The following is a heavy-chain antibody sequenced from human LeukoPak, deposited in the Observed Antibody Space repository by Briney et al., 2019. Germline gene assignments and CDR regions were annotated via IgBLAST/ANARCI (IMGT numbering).Heavy chain of an antibody. Sequence: SETLSLTCAVSGGSISSSNWWSWVRQPPGKGLEWIGEIYHSGSTNYNPSLKSRVTISVDTSKNQFSLKLSSVTAADTAVYYCARAYYYGSGSTYYYYYYYMDVWGKGTTVTVSS. J-gene: IGHJ6*03. CDR3: ARAYYYGSGSTYYYYYYYMDV. D-gene: IGHD3-10*01. CDR1: GGSISSSNW. V-gene: IGHV4-4*02. CDR2: IYHSGST.